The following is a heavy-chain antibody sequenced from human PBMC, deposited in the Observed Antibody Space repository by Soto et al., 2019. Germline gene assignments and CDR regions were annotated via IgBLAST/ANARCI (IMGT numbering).Heavy chain of an antibody. V-gene: IGHV3-21*01. CDR1: GFTFSSYS. CDR2: ISSSSSYI. D-gene: IGHD6-19*01. Sequence: EVQLVESGGGLVKPGGSLRLSCAASGFTFSSYSMNWVRQAPGKGLEWVSSISSSSSYIYYADSVKGRFTISRDNAKNSLYLQMNSMSADDTAVYYCASFFGSGWNLQYYYYGMDVWGQGTTVNVSS. J-gene: IGHJ6*02. CDR3: ASFFGSGWNLQYYYYGMDV.